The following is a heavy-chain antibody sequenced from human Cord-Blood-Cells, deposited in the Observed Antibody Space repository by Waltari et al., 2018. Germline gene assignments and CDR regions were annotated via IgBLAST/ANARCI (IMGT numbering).Heavy chain of an antibody. CDR1: GFTFSSYS. Sequence: EVQLVESGGGLVKPGGSLRLSCAASGFTFSSYSMNWVRQAPGKGLGWCSSISSSSSYIYNADSVKGRFTISRDNAKNSLYLQMNSLRAEDTAVYYCARDSSSSWYYYYYGMDVWGQGTTVTVSS. CDR3: ARDSSSSWYYYYYGMDV. D-gene: IGHD6-13*01. J-gene: IGHJ6*02. CDR2: ISSSSSYI. V-gene: IGHV3-21*01.